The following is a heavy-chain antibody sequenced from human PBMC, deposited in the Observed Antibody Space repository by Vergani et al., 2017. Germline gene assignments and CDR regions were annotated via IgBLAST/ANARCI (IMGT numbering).Heavy chain of an antibody. CDR2: IKSKTDGGTT. Sequence: EVQLVESGGGLVKPGGSLRLSCAASGFTFSNDWMSWVRQAPGKGLEWVSRIKSKTDGGTTDYAAPVKGRFTISRDDSKNTLYLQMNSLKTEDTAVYYCSYDAFDYWGQGTLVTVSS. D-gene: IGHD3-3*01. CDR3: SYDAFDY. J-gene: IGHJ4*02. V-gene: IGHV3-15*01. CDR1: GFTFSNDW.